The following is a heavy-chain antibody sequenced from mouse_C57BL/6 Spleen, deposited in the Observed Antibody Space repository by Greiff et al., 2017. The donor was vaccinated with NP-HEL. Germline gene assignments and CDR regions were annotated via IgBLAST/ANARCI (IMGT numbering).Heavy chain of an antibody. V-gene: IGHV5-6*01. CDR1: GFTFSSYG. CDR3: ARDDYGSSYGYAMDY. J-gene: IGHJ4*01. D-gene: IGHD1-1*01. CDR2: ISSGGSYT. Sequence: EVQVVESGGDLVKPGGSLKLSCAASGFTFSSYGMSWVRQTPDKRLEWVATISSGGSYTYYPDSVKGRFTFSRDNATNTPYLQMSSLKSEDTARYYCARDDYGSSYGYAMDYWGQGTSVTVSS.